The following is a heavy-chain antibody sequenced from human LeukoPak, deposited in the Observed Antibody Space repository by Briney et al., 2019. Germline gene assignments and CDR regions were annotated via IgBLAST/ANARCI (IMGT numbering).Heavy chain of an antibody. V-gene: IGHV4-34*01. CDR3: ARKVLAARRGTTEGWFDP. Sequence: KASETLSLTCAVYGGSFSGYYWSWIRQPPGKGLEWIGEINHSGSTNYNPSLKSRVTISVDTSKNQFSLKLSSVTAADTAVYYCARKVLAARRGTTEGWFDPWGQGTLVTVSS. CDR1: GGSFSGYY. CDR2: INHSGST. D-gene: IGHD6-6*01. J-gene: IGHJ5*02.